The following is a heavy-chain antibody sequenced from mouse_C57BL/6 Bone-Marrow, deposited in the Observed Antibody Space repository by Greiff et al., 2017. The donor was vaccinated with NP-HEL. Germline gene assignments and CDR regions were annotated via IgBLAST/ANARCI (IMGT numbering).Heavy chain of an antibody. CDR2: INYDGSST. CDR1: GFTFSDYY. V-gene: IGHV5-16*01. Sequence: EVKLVESEGGLVQPGSSMKLSCTASGFTFSDYYMAWVRQVPEKGLEWVANINYDGSSTYYLDSLKSRFIISRDNAKNILYLQMSSLKSEDTATYYCARGSIYYGSSAWFAYWGQGTLVTVSA. J-gene: IGHJ3*01. D-gene: IGHD1-1*01. CDR3: ARGSIYYGSSAWFAY.